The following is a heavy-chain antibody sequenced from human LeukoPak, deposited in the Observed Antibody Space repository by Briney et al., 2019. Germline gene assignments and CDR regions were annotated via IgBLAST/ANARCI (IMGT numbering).Heavy chain of an antibody. D-gene: IGHD3-10*01. V-gene: IGHV3-30-3*01. CDR1: GFTFSSYA. Sequence: GGSLRLSCAASGFTFSSYAMHWVRQAPGKGLEWVAVISYDGSNKYYADSVKGRFTISRDNSKNTLYLQMNSLRAEDTAVYYCARDDDYYGSGSLDYWGQGTLVTVSS. CDR3: ARDDDYYGSGSLDY. CDR2: ISYDGSNK. J-gene: IGHJ4*02.